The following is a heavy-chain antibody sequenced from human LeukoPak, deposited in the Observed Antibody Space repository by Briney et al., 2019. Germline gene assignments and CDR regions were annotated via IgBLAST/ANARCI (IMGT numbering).Heavy chain of an antibody. J-gene: IGHJ6*02. CDR2: INPSGGNT. V-gene: IGHV1-46*01. Sequence: ASVKVSCKASGYTFTSYYMHWVRQAPGQGLEWMGIINPSGGNTSYAQKFQGRVTMTRDTSTSTVYMELSSLRSEDTAVYYCAGAWAGYYDSSGYYNNYYYYGMDVWGQGTTVTVSS. D-gene: IGHD3-22*01. CDR3: AGAWAGYYDSSGYYNNYYYYGMDV. CDR1: GYTFTSYY.